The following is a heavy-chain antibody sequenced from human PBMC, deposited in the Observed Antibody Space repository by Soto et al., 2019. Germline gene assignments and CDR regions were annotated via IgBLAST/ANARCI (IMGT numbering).Heavy chain of an antibody. CDR1: GFTFTSSA. CDR3: AADRDFWSGYTYYGMDV. CDR2: IVVGSGNT. V-gene: IGHV1-58*01. Sequence: SVKVSCKASGFTFTSSAVQWVRQARGQRLEWIGWIVVGSGNTNYAQKFQERVTITRDMSTSTAYMELSSLRSEDTAVYYCAADRDFWSGYTYYGMDVWGKGPTVTISS. D-gene: IGHD3-3*01. J-gene: IGHJ6*04.